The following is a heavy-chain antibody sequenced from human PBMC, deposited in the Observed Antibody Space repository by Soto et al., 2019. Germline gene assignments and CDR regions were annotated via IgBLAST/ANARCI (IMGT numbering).Heavy chain of an antibody. CDR1: GFTFSSYA. J-gene: IGHJ4*02. D-gene: IGHD3-16*02. CDR2: ISGSGST. CDR3: AKEKDYDYVWGSYRYTSDY. V-gene: IGHV3-23*01. Sequence: GSLRLSCAASGFTFSSYAMSWVRQAPGKGLEWVSAISGSGSTFYADSVKGRFTISRDNSKNTLYLQMNSLRAEDTAVYYCAKEKDYDYVWGSYRYTSDYWGQGTLVTVS.